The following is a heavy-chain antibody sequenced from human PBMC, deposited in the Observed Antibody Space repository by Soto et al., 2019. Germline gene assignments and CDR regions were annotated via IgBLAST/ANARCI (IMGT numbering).Heavy chain of an antibody. Sequence: EVQLLESGGGLVLPGGSLRLSCAGSGFTPTTTPLSWVRQPPGKGLEWVTTISGTASRTYYVDSVKGRFFISRDNSKNTLYLQMSTLRPEDTAVYYCARDLSRGITMIALEIHYWGQGTLVTVSS. CDR1: GFTPTTTP. CDR2: ISGTASRT. V-gene: IGHV3-23*01. CDR3: ARDLSRGITMIALEIHY. D-gene: IGHD3-22*01. J-gene: IGHJ4*02.